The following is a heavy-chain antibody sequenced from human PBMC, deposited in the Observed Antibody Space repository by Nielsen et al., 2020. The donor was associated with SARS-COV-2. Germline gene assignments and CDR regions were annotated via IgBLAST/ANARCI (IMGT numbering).Heavy chain of an antibody. Sequence: GESLKISCAASGFTFSSYGMHWVRQAPGKGLEWVAVIWYDGSNKYYADSVKGRFTISRDNSKNTLYLQMNSLRAEDTAVYYCAKLPAFKMGSSDGFDIWGQGTMVT. CDR3: AKLPAFKMGSSDGFDI. CDR1: GFTFSSYG. J-gene: IGHJ3*02. V-gene: IGHV3-33*06. D-gene: IGHD5-24*01. CDR2: IWYDGSNK.